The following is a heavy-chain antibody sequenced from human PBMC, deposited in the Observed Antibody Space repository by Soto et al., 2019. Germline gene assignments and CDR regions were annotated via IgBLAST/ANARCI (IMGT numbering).Heavy chain of an antibody. Sequence: GGSLRLSCAASGFTFSTYWMHWVRQAPGTGLEWVSRIKGDGSSASYADSAEGRFTISRDNAKNTVYLQMNSLGAEDTAVYWCARGIRNYYGVDVWGQGTTVTV. CDR3: ARGIRNYYGVDV. J-gene: IGHJ6*02. CDR1: GFTFSTYW. V-gene: IGHV3-74*01. CDR2: IKGDGSSA.